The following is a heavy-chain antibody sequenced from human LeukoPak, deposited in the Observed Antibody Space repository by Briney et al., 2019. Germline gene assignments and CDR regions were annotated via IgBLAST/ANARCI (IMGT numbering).Heavy chain of an antibody. V-gene: IGHV3-21*01. CDR1: GFTFSSYS. J-gene: IGHJ4*02. CDR3: ARARLGLPLDY. Sequence: GGSLRLSCAASGFTFSSYSMNWVRQAPGKGLEWVSSISSSSSYIYYADSVKGRFTISRDNAKNSLYLQKNSLRAEDTAVYYCARARLGLPLDYWGQGTLVTVSS. D-gene: IGHD7-27*01. CDR2: ISSSSSYI.